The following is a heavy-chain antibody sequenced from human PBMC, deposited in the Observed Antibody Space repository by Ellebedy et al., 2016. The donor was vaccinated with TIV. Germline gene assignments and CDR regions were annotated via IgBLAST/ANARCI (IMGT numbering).Heavy chain of an antibody. Sequence: GESLKISXAASGFTFSSYWMHWVRQAPGKGLVWVSRINSDGSSTSYADSVKGRFTISRDNAKNTLYLQMNSLRAEDTAVYYCARDSSSWYSVFYYYGMDVWGQGTTVTVSS. D-gene: IGHD6-13*01. J-gene: IGHJ6*02. CDR2: INSDGSST. CDR3: ARDSSSWYSVFYYYGMDV. V-gene: IGHV3-74*01. CDR1: GFTFSSYW.